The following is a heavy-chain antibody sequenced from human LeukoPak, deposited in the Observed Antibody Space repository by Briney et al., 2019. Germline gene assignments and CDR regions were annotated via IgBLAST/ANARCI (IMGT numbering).Heavy chain of an antibody. V-gene: IGHV4-30-4*08. D-gene: IGHD6-13*01. J-gene: IGHJ5*02. CDR3: ARRRYSSSWYIWFDP. Sequence: SETLSLTCTVSGGSISSGDYYWSWIRQPPGKGREWIGYIYYSGSTYYSPSLKSRVTISVDTSKNQFSLKLSSVTAADTAVYYCARRRYSSSWYIWFDPWGQGTLVTVSS. CDR2: IYYSGST. CDR1: GGSISSGDYY.